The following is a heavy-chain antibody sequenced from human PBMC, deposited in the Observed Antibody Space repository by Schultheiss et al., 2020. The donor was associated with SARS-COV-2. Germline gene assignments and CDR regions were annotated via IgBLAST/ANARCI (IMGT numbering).Heavy chain of an antibody. Sequence: GGSLRLSCSASGFTFSSYAMHWVRQAPGKGLEYVSAISSNGGTTYYADSVKGRFTISRDNSKNTLYNQMSSLRSEDTAVYYCARDYDWFDPWGQGTLVTVSS. V-gene: IGHV3-64*05. J-gene: IGHJ5*02. D-gene: IGHD2-2*01. CDR1: GFTFSSYA. CDR2: ISSNGGTT. CDR3: ARDYDWFDP.